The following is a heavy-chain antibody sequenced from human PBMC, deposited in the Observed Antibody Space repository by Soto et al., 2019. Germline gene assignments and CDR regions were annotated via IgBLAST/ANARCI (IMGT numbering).Heavy chain of an antibody. D-gene: IGHD1-26*01. CDR3: ARDGGRHSGGIDY. CDR1: GGTFSSYS. Sequence: QVQLVQSGAEVKKPGSSVKVSCKASGGTFSSYSINWVRQAPGQGLEWMGEIIPSFGTANYAQKFQGRVTITADESTSTAYMELSSLRSADTAVYYCARDGGRHSGGIDYWGHGPLVTVSS. J-gene: IGHJ4*01. CDR2: IIPSFGTA. V-gene: IGHV1-69*01.